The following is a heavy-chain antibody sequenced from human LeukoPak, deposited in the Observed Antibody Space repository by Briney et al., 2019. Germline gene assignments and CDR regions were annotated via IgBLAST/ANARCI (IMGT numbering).Heavy chain of an antibody. V-gene: IGHV3-33*01. J-gene: IGHJ4*02. CDR3: ARARGELRTYYFDY. D-gene: IGHD1-7*01. CDR2: IWNDVSKK. CDR1: GFTFNTDG. Sequence: GGSLRLSCAASGFTFNTDGRHGVRHTPGNGLEGGALIWNDVSKKNYADSVKGGFTISRENSKSTLYVQMNSLRAEDTVVYHCARARGELRTYYFDYWGQGTLVTVSS.